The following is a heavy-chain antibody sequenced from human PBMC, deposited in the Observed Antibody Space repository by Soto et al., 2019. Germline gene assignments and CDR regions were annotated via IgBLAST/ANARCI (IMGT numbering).Heavy chain of an antibody. V-gene: IGHV1-69*13. CDR1: GGTFYTYT. CDR3: ARNPRYSFPTSDDLDS. CDR2: ITPIYPTT. Sequence: SVKVSCKASGGTFYTYTFSWVRQAPGQGLEWMGRITPIYPTTNYAEKFQGRLTVTADGSTNTAYMELNSLTSEDTAVYYCARNPRYSFPTSDDLDSWGQGTLVTVSS. J-gene: IGHJ5*02. D-gene: IGHD5-18*01.